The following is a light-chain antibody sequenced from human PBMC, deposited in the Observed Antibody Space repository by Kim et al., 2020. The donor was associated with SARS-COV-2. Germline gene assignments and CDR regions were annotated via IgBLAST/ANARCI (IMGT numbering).Light chain of an antibody. CDR3: QQYNIWPPYT. CDR1: RSVSSN. V-gene: IGKV3D-15*01. CDR2: DAS. J-gene: IGKJ2*01. Sequence: VSPGERATRSCRASRSVSSNLAWYQQNPGQAPRLLIYDASTRATGIPARFSGSGSGTAFTLTISSLQSEDFAVYYCQQYNIWPPYTFGQGTKLEI.